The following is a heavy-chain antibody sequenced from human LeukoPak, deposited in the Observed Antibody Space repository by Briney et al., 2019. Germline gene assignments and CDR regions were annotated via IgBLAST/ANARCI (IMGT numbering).Heavy chain of an antibody. J-gene: IGHJ4*02. V-gene: IGHV1-18*01. Sequence: ASVKVSCKASGYTFTSYGISWVRQAPGQGLEWMGWISAYNGNTNYAQKLQGRVTMTTDTSTSTAYMELRSLRSDDTAVYYCARDVRYCSSTSCYFEDFDYWGQGTLVTVSS. CDR1: GYTFTSYG. CDR2: ISAYNGNT. CDR3: ARDVRYCSSTSCYFEDFDY. D-gene: IGHD2-2*01.